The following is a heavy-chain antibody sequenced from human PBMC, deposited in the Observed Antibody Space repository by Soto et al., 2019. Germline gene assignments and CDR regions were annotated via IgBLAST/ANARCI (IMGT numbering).Heavy chain of an antibody. CDR1: GGSISSGDYY. D-gene: IGHD6-13*01. Sequence: SETLSLTCTVSGGSISSGDYYWSWIRQPPGKGLEWIGYIYYSGSTYYNPSLKSRVTISVDTSKNQFSLKLSSVTAADTAVYYCARSDPMSSSWFDPWGQGTLVTVSS. V-gene: IGHV4-30-4*01. J-gene: IGHJ5*02. CDR3: ARSDPMSSSWFDP. CDR2: IYYSGST.